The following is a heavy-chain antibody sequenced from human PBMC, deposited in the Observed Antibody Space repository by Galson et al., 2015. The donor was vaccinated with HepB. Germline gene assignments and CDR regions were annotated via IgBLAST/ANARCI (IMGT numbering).Heavy chain of an antibody. CDR3: ARDPSRGIQPLGDWYFDL. J-gene: IGHJ2*01. CDR2: IIPIFGTA. Sequence: SVKVSCKASGGTFSSYAISWVRQAPGQGLEWMGGIIPIFGTANYAQKFQGRVTITADESTSTAYMELSGLRSDDTAVYYCARDPSRGIQPLGDWYFDLWGRGTLVTVSS. D-gene: IGHD5-18*01. V-gene: IGHV1-69*13. CDR1: GGTFSSYA.